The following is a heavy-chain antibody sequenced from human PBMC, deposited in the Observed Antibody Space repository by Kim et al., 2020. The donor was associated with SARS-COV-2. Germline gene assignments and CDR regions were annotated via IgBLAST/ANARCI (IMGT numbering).Heavy chain of an antibody. V-gene: IGHV3-7*01. CDR2: IKQDGSEK. J-gene: IGHJ4*02. Sequence: GGSLRLSCAASGFTFSSYWMSWVRQAPGKGLEWVANIKQDGSEKYYVDSVKGRFTISRDNAKNSLYLQMNSLRAEDTAVYYCASTARRLPIDYWGQGTLVTVSS. D-gene: IGHD3-9*01. CDR1: GFTFSSYW. CDR3: ASTARRLPIDY.